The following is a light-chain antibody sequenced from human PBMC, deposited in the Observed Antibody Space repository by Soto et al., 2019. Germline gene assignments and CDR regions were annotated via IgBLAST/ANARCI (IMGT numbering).Light chain of an antibody. CDR2: IAF. V-gene: IGKV3-20*01. J-gene: IGKJ2*01. CDR3: QHYGTSPPYT. Sequence: EIVLTQSPGTLSLSPGERASLSCRTSQSISTNSLVWYQQKPGQAPRFVIYIAFSRATGIPDRFSGSGSGTDFTLTISRLEPEDFAVYYCQHYGTSPPYTFGQGTKLEIK. CDR1: QSISTNS.